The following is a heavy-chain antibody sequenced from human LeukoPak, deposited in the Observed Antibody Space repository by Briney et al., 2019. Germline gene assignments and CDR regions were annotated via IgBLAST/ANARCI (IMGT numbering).Heavy chain of an antibody. V-gene: IGHV4-61*02. D-gene: IGHD3-22*01. Sequence: SETLSLTCTVSGGSISSGSYYWSWIRQSAGKGLEWIGRIYTSGSTNYSPSLKSRVTISVDTSKNQFSLKLSSVTAADTAVYYCARDTYYYDSSGYYYDPFDIWGQGTMVTVSS. J-gene: IGHJ3*02. CDR2: IYTSGST. CDR1: GGSISSGSYY. CDR3: ARDTYYYDSSGYYYDPFDI.